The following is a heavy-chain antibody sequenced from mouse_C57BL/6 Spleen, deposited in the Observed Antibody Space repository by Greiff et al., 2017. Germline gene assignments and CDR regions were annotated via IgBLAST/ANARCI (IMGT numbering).Heavy chain of an antibody. D-gene: IGHD2-4*01. Sequence: EVMLVESGRGLVKPGGSLKLSCAASGFTFSSYAMSWVRQTPEKRLEWVATISDGGSYTYYPDNVKGRFTISRDNAKNNLYLQMSHLKSEDTAMYYCARGYDYGFDYWGQGTTLTVSS. V-gene: IGHV5-4*03. CDR2: ISDGGSYT. CDR1: GFTFSSYA. CDR3: ARGYDYGFDY. J-gene: IGHJ2*01.